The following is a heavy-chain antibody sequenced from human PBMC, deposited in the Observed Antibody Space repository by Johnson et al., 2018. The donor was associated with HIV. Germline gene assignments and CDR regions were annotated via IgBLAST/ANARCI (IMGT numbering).Heavy chain of an antibody. J-gene: IGHJ3*02. CDR1: GFTFNDYY. Sequence: QMQLVASGGGLVKPGGSLRLSCTASGFTFNDYYMTWVRQAPGEGLEWVSYISSSGSAIYYADSVKGRFTMSRDNAKNLMFLQMNSLRADDTAVYYSARSRNYACDIWGQGTMVTVSS. CDR3: ARSRNYACDI. V-gene: IGHV3-11*04. D-gene: IGHD1-1*01. CDR2: ISSSGSAI.